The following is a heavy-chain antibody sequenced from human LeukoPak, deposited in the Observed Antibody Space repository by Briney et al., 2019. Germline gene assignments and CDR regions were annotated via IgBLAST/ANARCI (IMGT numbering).Heavy chain of an antibody. CDR3: AKTPVRRFPLYFDY. Sequence: GGSLRLSCAASGFTFSSYAMSWVRQAPGKGLEWVSGISGSGGSTDYADSLKGRFTISRDNSKNTLYLQVNSLRAEDTAVYYCAKTPVRRFPLYFDYWGQGTLVTVSS. V-gene: IGHV3-23*01. CDR2: ISGSGGST. D-gene: IGHD3-3*01. CDR1: GFTFSSYA. J-gene: IGHJ4*02.